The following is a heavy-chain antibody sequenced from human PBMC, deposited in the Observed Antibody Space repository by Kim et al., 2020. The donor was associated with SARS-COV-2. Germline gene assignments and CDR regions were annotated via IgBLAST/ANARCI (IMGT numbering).Heavy chain of an antibody. CDR1: GFTFSSYS. CDR3: ARGTDWGSVTIGY. Sequence: GGSLRLSCAASGFTFSSYSMNWVRQAPGKGLEWVSSISSSSSYIYYADSVKGRFTISRDNAKNSLYLQMNSLRAEDTAVYYCARGTDWGSVTIGYWGQGTLVTVSS. V-gene: IGHV3-21*01. J-gene: IGHJ4*02. CDR2: ISSSSSYI. D-gene: IGHD4-17*01.